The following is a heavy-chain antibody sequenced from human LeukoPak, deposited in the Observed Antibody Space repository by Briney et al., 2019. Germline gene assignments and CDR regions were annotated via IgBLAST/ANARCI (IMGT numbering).Heavy chain of an antibody. CDR3: ARGGFDSSGYYYVLGY. D-gene: IGHD3-22*01. CDR2: IYTSGSA. V-gene: IGHV4-4*07. J-gene: IGHJ4*02. Sequence: SETLSLTCTVSGGSISSYYWSWIRQPAGKGLEWIGRIYTSGSANYNPSLKSRVTMSVDTSKNQFSLKLSSVTAADTAVYYCARGGFDSSGYYYVLGYWGQGTLVTVSS. CDR1: GGSISSYY.